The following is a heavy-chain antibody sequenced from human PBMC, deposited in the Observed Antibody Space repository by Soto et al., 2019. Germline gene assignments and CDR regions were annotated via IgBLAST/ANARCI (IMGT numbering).Heavy chain of an antibody. CDR3: ARESLGGSQLLRNGMDV. J-gene: IGHJ6*02. Sequence: SETLSLTCTVSGGSISSYYWSWIRQPPGKGLEWIGYIYYSGSTNYNPSLKSRVTISVDTSKNQFSLKLSSVTAADTAVYYCARESLGGSQLLRNGMDVWGQGTTVTVSS. CDR2: IYYSGST. CDR1: GGSISSYY. D-gene: IGHD2-2*01. V-gene: IGHV4-59*01.